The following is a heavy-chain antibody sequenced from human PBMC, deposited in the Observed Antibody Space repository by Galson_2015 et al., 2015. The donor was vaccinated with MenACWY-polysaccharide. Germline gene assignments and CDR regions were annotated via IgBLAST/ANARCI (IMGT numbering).Heavy chain of an antibody. Sequence: SLRLSCAASGFTFSSYGMHWVRQAPGKGLEWVAVISYDGSNKYYADSVKGRFTNSRYNSKNTLYLQMNSLRAEDTAVYYCAKEIRNPGAREGYYYYGMDGWGQGTTVTVSS. D-gene: IGHD1-14*01. CDR1: GFTFSSYG. CDR3: AKEIRNPGAREGYYYYGMDG. CDR2: ISYDGSNK. V-gene: IGHV3-30*18. J-gene: IGHJ6*02.